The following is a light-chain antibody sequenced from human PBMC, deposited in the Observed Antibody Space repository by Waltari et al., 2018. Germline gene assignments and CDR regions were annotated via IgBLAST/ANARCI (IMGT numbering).Light chain of an antibody. V-gene: IGLV4-69*01. J-gene: IGLJ2*01. CDR2: LNSDGSH. CDR3: QTWDTDIHVV. Sequence: QLVLTQSPSASASLGASVKLTCTLSSGHSNYAIACHQQQPKKGPRYLMKLNSDGSHTKGDGIPDRFSGSSSGAERFLTISSLQSEDEGDYYCQTWDTDIHVVFGGGTKLIVL. CDR1: SGHSNYA.